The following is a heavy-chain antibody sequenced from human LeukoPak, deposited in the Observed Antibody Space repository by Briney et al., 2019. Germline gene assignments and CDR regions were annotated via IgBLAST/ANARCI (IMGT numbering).Heavy chain of an antibody. D-gene: IGHD5-12*01. Sequence: SETLSLTCAVSGGSVTSGIHYWGWIRQAPGKGLEWIGYISYSGSFNYNPSLKSRVTMSVDTSKNQFSLKLSSVTAAGTAIYYCARITPSATIDYWGQGTLVTVSS. J-gene: IGHJ4*02. CDR1: GGSVTSGIHY. V-gene: IGHV4-61*01. CDR2: ISYSGSF. CDR3: ARITPSATIDY.